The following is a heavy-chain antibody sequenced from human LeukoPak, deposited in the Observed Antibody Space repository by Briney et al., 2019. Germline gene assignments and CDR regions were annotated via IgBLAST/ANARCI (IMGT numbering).Heavy chain of an antibody. J-gene: IGHJ6*03. Sequence: GGSLRLSCAASGFTVSSNYVSWVRQAPGKGLEWVSVIYSGGSTYYADSVKGRFTISRDNSKNTLYLQMNSLRAEDTAVYYCARAYSGYYYYMDVWGKGTTVTVSS. CDR3: ARAYSGYYYYMDV. CDR2: IYSGGST. D-gene: IGHD3-10*01. CDR1: GFTVSSNY. V-gene: IGHV3-53*01.